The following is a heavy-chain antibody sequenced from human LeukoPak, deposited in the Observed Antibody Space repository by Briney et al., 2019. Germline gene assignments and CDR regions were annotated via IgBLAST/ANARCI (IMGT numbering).Heavy chain of an antibody. D-gene: IGHD7-27*01. V-gene: IGHV3-23*01. CDR3: AKDGGLWVSAHWGDS. CDR2: ITTSDGNT. Sequence: GWSLRLSCAASGFTFSSYTMSWVRQAPGKGLEWVSTITTSDGNTYYADSVKGRFTVSRDNSKNTLFLQMNSLRAEDTAVYYCAKDGGLWVSAHWGDSWGRGTLVTVSS. CDR1: GFTFSSYT. J-gene: IGHJ4*02.